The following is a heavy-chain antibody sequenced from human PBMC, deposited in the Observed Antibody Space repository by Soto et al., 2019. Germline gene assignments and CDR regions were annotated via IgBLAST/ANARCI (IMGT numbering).Heavy chain of an antibody. V-gene: IGHV1-69*10. CDR1: GGTFSSYA. Sequence: ASVKVSCKASGGTFSSYAISWVRQAPGQGLEWMGGIIPIFGIANYAQKFQGRVTITADKSMSTAYMELSSLRSEDTAVYYCARDPYSSSWYDAFDIWGQGTMVTVSS. J-gene: IGHJ3*02. D-gene: IGHD6-13*01. CDR3: ARDPYSSSWYDAFDI. CDR2: IIPIFGIA.